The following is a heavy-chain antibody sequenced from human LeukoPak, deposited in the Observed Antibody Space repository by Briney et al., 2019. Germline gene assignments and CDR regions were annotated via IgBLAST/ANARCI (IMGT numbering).Heavy chain of an antibody. D-gene: IGHD6-19*01. CDR3: ARVGRVSGWLIGFDY. Sequence: VASVKVSCKASGGTFSSYAISWVRQAPGQGLEWMGRIIPIFGTANYAQKFQGRVTITTDESTSTAYMELSSLRSEDTAVYYCARVGRVSGWLIGFDYWGQGTLVTVSS. J-gene: IGHJ4*02. V-gene: IGHV1-69*05. CDR2: IIPIFGTA. CDR1: GGTFSSYA.